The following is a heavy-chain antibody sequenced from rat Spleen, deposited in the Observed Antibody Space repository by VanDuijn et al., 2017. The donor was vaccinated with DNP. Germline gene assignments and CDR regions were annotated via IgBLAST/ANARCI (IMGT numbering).Heavy chain of an antibody. CDR3: AKAGGYSPWYFDY. V-gene: IGHV5-25*01. Sequence: EVQLVESGGGLVQPGRSMKLSCEASGFTFSNSDMAWVRRSPTKGLEWVASICTSGGSTYYRDSVQGRFTISRDNAKSTLYLQMDSLRSEDTATYYCAKAGGYSPWYFDYWGQGVMVTVSS. CDR1: GFTFSNSD. CDR2: ICTSGGST. J-gene: IGHJ2*01. D-gene: IGHD1-11*01.